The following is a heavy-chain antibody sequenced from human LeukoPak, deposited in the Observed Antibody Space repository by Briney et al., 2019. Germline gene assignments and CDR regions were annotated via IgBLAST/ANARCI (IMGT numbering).Heavy chain of an antibody. V-gene: IGHV3-48*03. J-gene: IGHJ4*02. Sequence: GGSLRLSCAASGFTFSSYEMNWVRQAPGKGLEWVLYISSSGSTIYYADSVKGRFTISRDNAKNSLYLQMNSLRAEDTAVYYCAREQGIAAAGTTGGFDYWGQGTLVTVSS. CDR2: ISSSGSTI. D-gene: IGHD6-13*01. CDR3: AREQGIAAAGTTGGFDY. CDR1: GFTFSSYE.